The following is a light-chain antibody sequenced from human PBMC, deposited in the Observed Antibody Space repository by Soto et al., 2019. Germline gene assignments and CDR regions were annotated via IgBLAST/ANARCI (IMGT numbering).Light chain of an antibody. CDR3: QTWGTGFQV. V-gene: IGLV4-69*01. CDR2: LNNDGSH. J-gene: IGLJ2*01. Sequence: QSVLTQPPSASASLGASGKLTCTLSSGHSSYAIAWHQKKPEKGPRYLMDLNNDGSHTNGGGIPDRFSGSSSGAERYLIISSLHSEDEADYYCQTWGTGFQVFGGGTKLTVL. CDR1: SGHSSYA.